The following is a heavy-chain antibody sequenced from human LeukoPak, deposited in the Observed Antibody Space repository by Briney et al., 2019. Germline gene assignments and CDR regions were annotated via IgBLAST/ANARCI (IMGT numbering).Heavy chain of an antibody. CDR1: GGSISSSNW. Sequence: PSGTLSLTCAVSGGSISSSNWWSWVRQPPGKGLEWIGEIYHSGSTNYNPSLKSRVTISVDKSKNQFSLKLSSVTAADTAVYYCARDNYGSGSFRGWFDPWGQGTLVTVSS. CDR3: ARDNYGSGSFRGWFDP. J-gene: IGHJ5*02. CDR2: IYHSGST. V-gene: IGHV4-4*02. D-gene: IGHD3-10*01.